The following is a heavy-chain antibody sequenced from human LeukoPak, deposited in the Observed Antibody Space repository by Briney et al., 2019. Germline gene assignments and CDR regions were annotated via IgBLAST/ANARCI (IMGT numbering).Heavy chain of an antibody. CDR3: ARGYDISNPGDAFDI. D-gene: IGHD3-9*01. CDR2: IYHSGST. CDR1: GGSISSGGYS. Sequence: PSETLSLTCAVSGGSISSGGYSWSWIRQPPGKGLEWIGYIYHSGSTYYNPSLKSRVTISVDRSKNQFSLKLSSVTAADTAVYYCARGYDISNPGDAFDIWGQGTTVTVSS. J-gene: IGHJ3*02. V-gene: IGHV4-30-2*01.